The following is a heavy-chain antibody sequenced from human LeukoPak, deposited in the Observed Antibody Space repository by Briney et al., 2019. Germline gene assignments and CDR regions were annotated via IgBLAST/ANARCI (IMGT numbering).Heavy chain of an antibody. Sequence: ASVKVSCKVSGYLLSELSIHWVRQPAGKGLEWMAGFAPEVDDTIYSENFQGRVTMTEDTSTDTAYMELSSLTFDDTAVYYCTTGMANDYAGNDYWGQGTLVTVSS. CDR1: GYLLSELS. CDR3: TTGMANDYAGNDY. V-gene: IGHV1-24*01. CDR2: FAPEVDDT. D-gene: IGHD4-23*01. J-gene: IGHJ4*02.